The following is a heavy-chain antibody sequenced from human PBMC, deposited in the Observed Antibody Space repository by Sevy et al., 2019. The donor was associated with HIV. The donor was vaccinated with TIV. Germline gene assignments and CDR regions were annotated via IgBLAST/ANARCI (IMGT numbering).Heavy chain of an antibody. CDR1: GFTFSSYG. CDR3: ARESPSDWYLDS. CDR2: IGFDGSNK. V-gene: IGHV3-33*01. Sequence: GGALRLSCAASGFTFSSYGMHWVRQAPGKGLEWVAAIGFDGSNKYYEDSVKGRFTIFRDNSKNTQYLQMNSLRAEDTAVYYRARESPSDWYLDSWGQGTLVTVSS. D-gene: IGHD6-19*01. J-gene: IGHJ4*02.